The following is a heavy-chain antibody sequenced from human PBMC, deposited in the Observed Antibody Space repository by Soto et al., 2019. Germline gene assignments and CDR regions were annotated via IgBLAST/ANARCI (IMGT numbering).Heavy chain of an antibody. CDR1: GGSISSGGYS. CDR2: IYHSGST. D-gene: IGHD3-22*01. J-gene: IGHJ3*02. V-gene: IGHV4-30-2*01. CDR3: ARGGAYYYDSSGYPDIDAFDI. Sequence: QLQLQESGSGLVKPSQTLSLTCAVSGGSISSGGYSWSWIRQPPGKGLEWIGYIYHSGSTYYNPSLKSRVTISVDRSKNPFSLKLSSVTAADTAVYYCARGGAYYYDSSGYPDIDAFDIWGQGTMVTVSS.